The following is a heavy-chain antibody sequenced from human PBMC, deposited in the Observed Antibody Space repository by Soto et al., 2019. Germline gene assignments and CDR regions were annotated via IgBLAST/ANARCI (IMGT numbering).Heavy chain of an antibody. D-gene: IGHD3-22*01. J-gene: IGHJ4*02. V-gene: IGHV1-3*05. CDR1: GYTFTSYA. CDR2: INAGNGNT. Sequence: QVQLVQSGAEEKKPGASVKVSCKASGYTFTSYAMHWVRQAPGQSLEWMGWINAGNGNTKYSQNFQVRVTITRDTSVSTAYMELSSLTCEDTAVYYCARRSGYYLIDDYWGQGTLVTVSS. CDR3: ARRSGYYLIDDY.